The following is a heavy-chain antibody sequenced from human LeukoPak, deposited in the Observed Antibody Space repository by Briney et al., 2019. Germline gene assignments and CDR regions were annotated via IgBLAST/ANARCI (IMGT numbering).Heavy chain of an antibody. CDR1: GGTFSSYA. CDR2: IIPIFGTA. V-gene: IGHV1-69*05. D-gene: IGHD3-3*01. J-gene: IGHJ6*03. CDR3: ARGWFGVVIIDYYYYYMDV. Sequence: GASVKVSCKASGGTFSSYAISWVRQAPGQGLEWMGGIIPIFGTANYAQKFQGRVTITTDESTSTAYMELSSLRSEDTAVYYCARGWFGVVIIDYYYYYMDVWGKGTTVTVSS.